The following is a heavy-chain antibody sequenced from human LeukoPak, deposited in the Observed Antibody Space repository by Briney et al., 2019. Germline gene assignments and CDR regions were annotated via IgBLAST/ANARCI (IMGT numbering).Heavy chain of an antibody. J-gene: IGHJ4*02. CDR2: INYGGST. CDR1: GDSIRSDY. CDR3: ARLDCSADTCYNY. Sequence: SETLSLTCKVSGDSIRSDYWSWVRQPPGKGLEWMGNINYGGSTNYNPSLKGRVTILVDTSKNQISLSLTSVTATDTAVYYCARLDCSADTCYNYWGQGTLVTVSS. D-gene: IGHD2-15*01. V-gene: IGHV4-59*08.